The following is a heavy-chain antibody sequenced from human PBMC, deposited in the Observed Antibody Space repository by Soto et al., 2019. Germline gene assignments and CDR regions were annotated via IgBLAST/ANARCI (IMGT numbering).Heavy chain of an antibody. Sequence: PGGSLRLSCAASGFTFSSYGMHWVRQAPGKGLEWVAVIWYDGSNKYYADSVKGRFTISRDNSKNTLYLQMNSLRAEDTAVYYCAREIAARLNYYYGMDVWGQGTTVTVSS. CDR2: IWYDGSNK. CDR3: AREIAARLNYYYGMDV. V-gene: IGHV3-33*01. J-gene: IGHJ6*02. CDR1: GFTFSSYG. D-gene: IGHD6-6*01.